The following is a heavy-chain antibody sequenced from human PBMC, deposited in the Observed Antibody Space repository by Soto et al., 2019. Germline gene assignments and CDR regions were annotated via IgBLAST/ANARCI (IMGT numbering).Heavy chain of an antibody. CDR3: ARGFDYYDSSGYFSGSDY. CDR2: INHSGST. J-gene: IGHJ4*02. V-gene: IGHV4-34*01. D-gene: IGHD3-22*01. CDR1: GGSFSGYY. Sequence: PSETISLTGAVYGGSFSGYYWSWIRQPPGKGLEWIGEINHSGSTNYNPSLKSRVTISVDTSKNQFSLKLSSVTAADTAVYYCARGFDYYDSSGYFSGSDYWGQGTLVTVSS.